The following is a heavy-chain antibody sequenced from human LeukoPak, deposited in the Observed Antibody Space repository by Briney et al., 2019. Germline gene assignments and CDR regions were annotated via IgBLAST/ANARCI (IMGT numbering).Heavy chain of an antibody. J-gene: IGHJ6*04. CDR3: HYSSRWYPRYYYYGMDV. V-gene: IGHV4-34*01. Sequence: SETLSLTCAVYGGSLSGYYWSWIRQPPGKGLEWIGEINHSGSTNYNPSLKSRVTISVDTSKNQFSLKLSSVTAADTAVYYCHYSSRWYPRYYYYGMDVWGKGTTVTVSS. CDR2: INHSGST. CDR1: GGSLSGYY. D-gene: IGHD6-13*01.